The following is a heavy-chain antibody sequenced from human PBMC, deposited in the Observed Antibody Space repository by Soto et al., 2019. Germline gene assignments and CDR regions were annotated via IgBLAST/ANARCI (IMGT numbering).Heavy chain of an antibody. CDR1: GYTFSSYG. CDR3: ARAEEIEWERQPFDY. V-gene: IGHV1-18*01. J-gene: IGHJ4*02. D-gene: IGHD1-26*01. Sequence: QVKLVQSGTEVKMPGASVQVSCKASGYTFSSYGIIWVRQAPGQGLERMGWISAYNGNTYYAQNLQSIVTLTTDTSTSTAYMELRSLRSDDTAVYYCARAEEIEWERQPFDYWGQGTLVTVSS. CDR2: ISAYNGNT.